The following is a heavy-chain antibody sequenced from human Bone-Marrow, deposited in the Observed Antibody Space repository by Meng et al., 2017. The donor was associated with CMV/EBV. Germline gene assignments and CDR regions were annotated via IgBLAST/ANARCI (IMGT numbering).Heavy chain of an antibody. CDR1: GFSFRNAW. Sequence: GESLKISCAASGFSFRNAWMNWVRQAPGKGLEWVGRIKGRNDGETRDYATPVKGRFIISRDDSNDILYLEMNSLQIEDTALYYCAAGTGRSDFDYWGQGTLVTVSS. CDR3: AAGTGRSDFDY. CDR2: IKGRNDGETR. V-gene: IGHV3-15*01. J-gene: IGHJ4*02. D-gene: IGHD1-1*01.